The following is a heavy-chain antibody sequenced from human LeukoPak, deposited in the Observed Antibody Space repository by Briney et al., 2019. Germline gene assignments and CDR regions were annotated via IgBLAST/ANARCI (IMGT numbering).Heavy chain of an antibody. D-gene: IGHD1-26*01. V-gene: IGHV4-39*07. Sequence: SETLSLTCTVSSGSISTSNYYWSWVRQPPGKGLEWIGEIYHSGSTNYNPSLKSRVTISVDASKNQFSLKLTSVTAADTAVYYCARRPWVGAADYWGQGTLVTVSS. CDR2: IYHSGST. CDR1: SGSISTSNYY. J-gene: IGHJ4*02. CDR3: ARRPWVGAADY.